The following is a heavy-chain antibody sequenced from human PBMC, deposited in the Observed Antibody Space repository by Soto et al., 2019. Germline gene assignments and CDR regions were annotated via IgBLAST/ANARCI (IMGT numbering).Heavy chain of an antibody. CDR1: GGSIISGDYY. V-gene: IGHV4-61*08. CDR3: ARPRGYYDSSGPFDY. D-gene: IGHD3-22*01. Sequence: PSETLSLTCTVSGGSIISGDYYWSWIRQPPGKGLEWIGYVNYIGSTNYNPSLNSRVTISVDRSKNQFSLKMTSVTAADTAVYYCARPRGYYDSSGPFDYWGQGTLVTVS. CDR2: VNYIGST. J-gene: IGHJ4*02.